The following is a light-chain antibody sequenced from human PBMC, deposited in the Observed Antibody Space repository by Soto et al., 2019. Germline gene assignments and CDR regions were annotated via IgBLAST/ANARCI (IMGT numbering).Light chain of an antibody. CDR2: GAS. CDR1: QGVRSY. CDR3: HQVYTYPRP. V-gene: IGKV1-9*01. Sequence: IQLTQSPSSLSASVGDRVTITCRASQGVRSYLAWFQQRPGKAPKLLIFGASTLQNGVPARFSGGGFGTEFTLTITSLQPEDCATYYCHQVYTYPRPVGQGNKVEIK. J-gene: IGKJ1*01.